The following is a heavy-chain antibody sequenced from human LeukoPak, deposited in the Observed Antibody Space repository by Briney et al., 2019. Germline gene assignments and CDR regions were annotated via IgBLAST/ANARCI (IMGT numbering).Heavy chain of an antibody. CDR3: ARDLGGVGASGSRYYFDY. CDR1: GGSISSSSYY. D-gene: IGHD2-8*02. Sequence: PSETLSLTCTVSGGSISSSSYYWGWIRQPPGKGLEWIGSIYYSGSTYYNPSLKSRVTISVDTSKSHFSLKLSSVTAADTAVYYCARDLGGVGASGSRYYFDYWGQGTLVTVSS. CDR2: IYYSGST. V-gene: IGHV4-39*07. J-gene: IGHJ4*02.